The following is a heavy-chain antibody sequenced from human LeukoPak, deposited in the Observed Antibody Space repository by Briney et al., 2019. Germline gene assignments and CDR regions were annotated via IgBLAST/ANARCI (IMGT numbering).Heavy chain of an antibody. D-gene: IGHD3-16*01. CDR3: ARDGGFRDFDY. J-gene: IGHJ4*02. V-gene: IGHV3-21*01. Sequence: GGSLRLSCAASGFTFSSYTMNWVRQAPGKGLEWVSSISSSSSYIYYADSVKGRFTISRDNAKNSLYLQMNSLRAEDTAVYYCARDGGFRDFDYWGQGTLVTVSS. CDR1: GFTFSSYT. CDR2: ISSSSSYI.